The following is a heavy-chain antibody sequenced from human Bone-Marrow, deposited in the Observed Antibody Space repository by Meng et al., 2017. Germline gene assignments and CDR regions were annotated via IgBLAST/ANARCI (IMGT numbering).Heavy chain of an antibody. J-gene: IGHJ4*02. CDR1: GYSISSGYY. D-gene: IGHD3-22*01. CDR3: ARDLGYYYDSSGYYERGY. V-gene: IGHV4-38-2*02. CDR2: IYHSGST. Sequence: SETLSLTCTVSGYSISSGYYWGWIRQPPGKGLEWIGSIYHSGSTYYNPSLKSRVTISVDTSKNQFSLKLSSVTAADTAVYYCARDLGYYYDSSGYYERGYWGQGTLVTVSS.